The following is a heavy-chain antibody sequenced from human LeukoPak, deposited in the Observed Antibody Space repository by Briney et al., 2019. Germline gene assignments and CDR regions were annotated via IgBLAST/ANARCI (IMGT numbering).Heavy chain of an antibody. CDR3: ARERYCSSTSCPHGDLDY. V-gene: IGHV3-48*03. CDR1: GFTFSNYA. D-gene: IGHD2-2*01. J-gene: IGHJ4*02. Sequence: GGSLRLSCAASGFTFSNYAMSWVRQAPGKGLEWVSYIGVSGSTMYYAESVKGQFTISRDNAKNSLYLQMNSLRAEDTAVYYCARERYCSSTSCPHGDLDYWGQGTLVSVSS. CDR2: IGVSGSTM.